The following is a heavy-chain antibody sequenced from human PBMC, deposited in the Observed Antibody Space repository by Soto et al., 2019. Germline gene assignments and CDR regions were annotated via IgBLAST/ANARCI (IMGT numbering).Heavy chain of an antibody. V-gene: IGHV1-18*01. CDR3: ARGRYGDY. Sequence: QVHLVQSGAEVKKPGASVKVSCQGSGYAFTTYGITWVRQAPGQGLEWMGWISAHNGNTNYAQKLQGRVTVNRDTSTSTANMELRSLRYDDTAVYYCARGRYGDYWGQGALVTVSS. J-gene: IGHJ4*02. D-gene: IGHD1-1*01. CDR2: ISAHNGNT. CDR1: GYAFTTYG.